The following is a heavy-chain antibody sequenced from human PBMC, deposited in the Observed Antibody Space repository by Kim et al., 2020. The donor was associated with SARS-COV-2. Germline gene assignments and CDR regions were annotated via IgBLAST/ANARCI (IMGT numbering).Heavy chain of an antibody. CDR1: GGSISSSNW. Sequence: SETLSLTCAVSGGSISSSNWWSWVRQPPGKGLEWIGEIYHSGSTNYNPSLKSRVTISVDKSKNQFSLKLSSVTAADTAVYYCARGYSSTNGDWFDPWGQGTLVTVSS. D-gene: IGHD6-13*01. V-gene: IGHV4-4*02. CDR2: IYHSGST. CDR3: ARGYSSTNGDWFDP. J-gene: IGHJ5*02.